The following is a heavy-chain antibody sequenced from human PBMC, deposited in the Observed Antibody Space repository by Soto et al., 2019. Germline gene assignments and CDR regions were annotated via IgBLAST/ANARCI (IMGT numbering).Heavy chain of an antibody. CDR1: GDSVSSGGYY. Sequence: PSETLSLTCTVSGDSVSSGGYYWSWIRQHPGKGLEWIGYVYYSGSTYYNPSLKSRVTISVDKSKNQFSLKLMSLSAADTAVYYCGRLEGLATISYYFDYWGQGALVTVSS. J-gene: IGHJ4*02. D-gene: IGHD3-9*01. CDR2: VYYSGST. CDR3: GRLEGLATISYYFDY. V-gene: IGHV4-39*01.